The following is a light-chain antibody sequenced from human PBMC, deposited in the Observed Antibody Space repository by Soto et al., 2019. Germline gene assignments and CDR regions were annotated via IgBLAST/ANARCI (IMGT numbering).Light chain of an antibody. CDR1: RSVSSSY. CDR2: GAS. CDR3: QKYGSSPRWT. Sequence: EIVLTQSPGTLSLSPGERATLSCRASRSVSSSYLAWYQQKPGQAPRLLIYGASSRATGIPDRFSGSGSGTDFTLTISRLEPEDFAVYYCQKYGSSPRWTFGQGTKVDIK. J-gene: IGKJ1*01. V-gene: IGKV3-20*01.